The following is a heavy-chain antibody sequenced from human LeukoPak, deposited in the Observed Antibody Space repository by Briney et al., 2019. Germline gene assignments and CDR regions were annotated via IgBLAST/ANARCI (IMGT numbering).Heavy chain of an antibody. CDR3: ARTPPAAFKFDY. D-gene: IGHD6-13*01. CDR2: IIPILGIA. Sequence: SVKVSCKASGGTFSSYAISWVRQAPGQGLEWMGRIIPILGIANYAQKFQGRVTITADKSTSTAYMELSSPRSEDTAVYYCARTPPAAFKFDYWGQGTLVTVSS. CDR1: GGTFSSYA. V-gene: IGHV1-69*04. J-gene: IGHJ4*02.